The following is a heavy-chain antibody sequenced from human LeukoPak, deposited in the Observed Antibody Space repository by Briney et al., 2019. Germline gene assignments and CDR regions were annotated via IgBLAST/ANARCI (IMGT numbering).Heavy chain of an antibody. CDR1: GGSISSYY. D-gene: IGHD3-3*01. CDR3: ARELRFLERGRFDY. CDR2: IYTSGST. J-gene: IGHJ4*02. V-gene: IGHV4-4*07. Sequence: SETLSLTCTVSGGSISSYYWSWIRQPPGKGLEWIGRIYTSGSTNYNPSLKSRVTMSVDTSKNQFSLKLSSVTAADTAVYYCARELRFLERGRFDYWGQGTLVTVSS.